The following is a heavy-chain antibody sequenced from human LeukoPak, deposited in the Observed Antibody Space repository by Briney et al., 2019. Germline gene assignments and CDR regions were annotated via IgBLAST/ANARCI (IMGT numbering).Heavy chain of an antibody. CDR2: IIPIFGTA. J-gene: IGHJ3*02. V-gene: IGHV1-69*13. CDR3: ASQPLEMATFSGNAFDI. Sequence: PLASVKVSCKASGGTFSSYAISWVRQAPGQGLEWMGGIIPIFGTANYAQKFQGRVTITADESTSTAYMELSSLGSEDTAVYYCASQPLEMATFSGNAFDIWGQGTMVTVSS. CDR1: GGTFSSYA. D-gene: IGHD5-24*01.